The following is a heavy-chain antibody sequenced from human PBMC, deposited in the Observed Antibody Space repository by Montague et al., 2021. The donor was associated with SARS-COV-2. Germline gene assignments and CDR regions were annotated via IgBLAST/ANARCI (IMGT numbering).Heavy chain of an antibody. V-gene: IGHV3-23*01. CDR1: GFTFSNYA. D-gene: IGHD2-2*01. J-gene: IGHJ4*02. Sequence: SLRLSCAASGFTFSNYAMRWVRQAPGKGLEWVSAISNSGSKQRYTDSVKGRFTISRDNSKNTLYLQMDSLRAEDTAVYYCAKDRVVPPDRNLDYWGQGTLVSVFS. CDR3: AKDRVVPPDRNLDY. CDR2: ISNSGSKQ.